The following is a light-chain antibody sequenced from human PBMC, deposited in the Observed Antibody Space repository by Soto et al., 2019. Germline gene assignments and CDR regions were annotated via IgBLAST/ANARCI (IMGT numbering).Light chain of an antibody. V-gene: IGKV1-9*01. J-gene: IGKJ5*01. Sequence: DIQMTQSPSSLSASVGDRVTITCRASQSISKYVNWYQHKPGKAPKLLIYAASTLESGVPSRFSATVSGTEFSLTITSLQPEDFATYYCQQLFDSPITFGQGTRLEIK. CDR2: AAS. CDR3: QQLFDSPIT. CDR1: QSISKY.